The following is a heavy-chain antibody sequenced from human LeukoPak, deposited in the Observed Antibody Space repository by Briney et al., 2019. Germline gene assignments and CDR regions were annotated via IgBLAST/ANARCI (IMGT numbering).Heavy chain of an antibody. CDR3: ARDLGRRYRSSTSCYGNNWFDP. CDR2: VSSYNGDT. J-gene: IGHJ5*02. CDR1: GYSFNNYG. V-gene: IGHV1-18*01. D-gene: IGHD2-2*01. Sequence: ASVKVSCKASGYSFNNYGISWVRQAPGQGLERMGWVSSYNGDTNYAQKFQGRVTMTRDTSISTAYMELSRLRSDDTAVYYCARDLGRRYRSSTSCYGNNWFDPWGQGTLVTVSS.